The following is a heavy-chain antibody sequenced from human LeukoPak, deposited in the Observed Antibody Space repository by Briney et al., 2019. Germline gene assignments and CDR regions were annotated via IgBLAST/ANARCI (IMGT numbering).Heavy chain of an antibody. CDR1: GFTFSSYW. D-gene: IGHD6-19*01. V-gene: IGHV3-74*01. J-gene: IGHJ4*02. Sequence: GGSLRLSCAASGFTFSSYWMYWVRQAPGKGLVWVSRINSDGSSTSYADSVKGRFTISRDNAKNTLYLQMNSLRAEDTAVHYCAGSGIAVAGTSGMDVWGQGTLVTVSS. CDR2: INSDGSST. CDR3: AGSGIAVAGTSGMDV.